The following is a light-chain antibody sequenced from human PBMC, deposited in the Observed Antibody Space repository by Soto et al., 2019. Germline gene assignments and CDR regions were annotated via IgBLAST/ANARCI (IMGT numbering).Light chain of an antibody. J-gene: IGLJ3*02. Sequence: QSVLTQPPSASGTPGQRVTISCSGSTPNIGRSYVYWYQQFPGTAPKLLIYRDNQRPSGVPDRFSGSKSGSSASLAVSGLRPEDEADYFCAAWDDSLSAWLCGGGTQLTVL. CDR2: RDN. CDR1: TPNIGRSY. V-gene: IGLV1-47*01. CDR3: AAWDDSLSAWL.